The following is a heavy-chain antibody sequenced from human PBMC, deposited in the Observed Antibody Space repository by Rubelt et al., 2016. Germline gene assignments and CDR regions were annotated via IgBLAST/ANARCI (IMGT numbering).Heavy chain of an antibody. CDR3: ARGGRSGWSEGGHNWFDP. CDR2: INPNSGGT. CDR1: GYTFTGYY. V-gene: IGHV1-2*05. Sequence: VKVSCKASGYTFTGYYMHWVRQAPGQGLEWMGRINPNSGGTNYAQKFQGRVTMTRDTSISTAYMELSRLRSDDTVVYYCARGGRSGWSEGGHNWFDPWGQGTLVTVSS. J-gene: IGHJ5*02. D-gene: IGHD6-19*01.